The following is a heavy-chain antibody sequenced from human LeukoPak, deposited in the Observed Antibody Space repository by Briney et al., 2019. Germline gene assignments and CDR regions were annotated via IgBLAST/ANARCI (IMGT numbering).Heavy chain of an antibody. CDR2: ISMDGIQE. J-gene: IGHJ4*02. CDR3: AREGSSGSVDY. CDR1: GFRFNNYA. V-gene: IGHV3-30*04. Sequence: GRSLRLSCAASGFRFNNYAMHWVRQPPGTGLEWVAVISMDGIQEYYADSVKGRFSISRDNSKNTLYLQMNSLRSEDTAVYYCAREGSSGSVDYWGQGTLVTVSS. D-gene: IGHD3-22*01.